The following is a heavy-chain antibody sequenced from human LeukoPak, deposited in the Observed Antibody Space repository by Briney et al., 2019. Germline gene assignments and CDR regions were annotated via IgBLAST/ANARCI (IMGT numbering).Heavy chain of an antibody. J-gene: IGHJ4*02. CDR1: GFTFSSYA. Sequence: GGSLRLSCAASGFTFSSYAMSWVRQAPGKGLEWVSAISGSGRSTYYADSVKGRFTISRHNSKNTLYLQMNSLSAEDTAVYDCAKVRLPAFDYWGQGTLVTVSS. CDR2: ISGSGRST. CDR3: AKVRLPAFDY. D-gene: IGHD3-16*01. V-gene: IGHV3-23*01.